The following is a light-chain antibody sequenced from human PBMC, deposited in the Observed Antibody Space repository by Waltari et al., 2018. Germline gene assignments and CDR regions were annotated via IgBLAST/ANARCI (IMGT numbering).Light chain of an antibody. Sequence: QSVLTQPPLASGTPGQSVTISCSGSSSNIGNNYVDWYQQLPGKAPKLLIYTNNQRPSEVPDRFSGSKSGTSASLAISELRSEDESDYYCAAWDDSLNRVFGTGTKVTVL. CDR3: AAWDDSLNRV. CDR2: TNN. J-gene: IGLJ1*01. V-gene: IGLV1-47*01. CDR1: SSNIGNNY.